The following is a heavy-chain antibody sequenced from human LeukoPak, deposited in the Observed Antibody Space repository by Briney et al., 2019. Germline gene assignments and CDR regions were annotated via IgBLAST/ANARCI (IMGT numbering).Heavy chain of an antibody. D-gene: IGHD4-17*01. CDR1: GFTFSSYA. CDR2: ISGSGGST. Sequence: GGSPRLSCAAPGFTFSSYAMSWVRQAPGEGLGWGSAISGSGGSTYYADSVKGRFTISRDNSKNTLYLQMNSLRAEDTAVYYCAKDQGYGDLHPFDYWGQGTLVTVSS. CDR3: AKDQGYGDLHPFDY. J-gene: IGHJ4*02. V-gene: IGHV3-23*01.